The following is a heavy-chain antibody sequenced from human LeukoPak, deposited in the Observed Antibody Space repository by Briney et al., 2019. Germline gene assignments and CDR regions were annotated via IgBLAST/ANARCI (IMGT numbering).Heavy chain of an antibody. D-gene: IGHD6-13*01. CDR1: GFTFSSYA. J-gene: IGHJ4*02. CDR2: ISYDGSNK. V-gene: IGHV3-30*04. Sequence: TGGSLRLSCAASGFTFSSYAMHWVRQAPGKGLEWVAVISYDGSNKYYADSVKGRFTISRDNSKNTLYLQMNSLRAEDTAVYYCARAPAIAAAYFDYWGQGTLVTVSS. CDR3: ARAPAIAAAYFDY.